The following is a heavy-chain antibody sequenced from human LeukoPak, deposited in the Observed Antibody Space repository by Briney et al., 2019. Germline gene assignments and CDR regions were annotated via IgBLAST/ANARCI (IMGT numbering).Heavy chain of an antibody. V-gene: IGHV3-48*01. Sequence: PGGSLRLSCTASAFTFSSYSMNWVRQAPGKGLEWVSYISSSSSTIYYADSVKGRFTISRDNAKNSLYLQMNSLRAEDTAVYYCARGDNWNYVGYFDYWGQGTLVTVSS. CDR3: ARGDNWNYVGYFDY. D-gene: IGHD1-7*01. CDR1: AFTFSSYS. J-gene: IGHJ4*02. CDR2: ISSSSSTI.